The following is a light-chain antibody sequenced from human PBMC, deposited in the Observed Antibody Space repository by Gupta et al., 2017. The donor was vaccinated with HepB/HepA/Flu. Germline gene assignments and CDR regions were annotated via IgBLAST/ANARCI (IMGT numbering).Light chain of an antibody. V-gene: IGKV3-15*01. CDR2: GAS. J-gene: IGKJ4*01. CDR1: QSVNSN. Sequence: EIVMTKSPAPLSVSPGERATLSCRASQSVNSNLAWYQQKPGQAPRLVIYGASTRATGFPARFSGSGSGTEFTLTIRSLQSEDFAVYYCQQYNNWPPLTFGGGTKVEIK. CDR3: QQYNNWPPLT.